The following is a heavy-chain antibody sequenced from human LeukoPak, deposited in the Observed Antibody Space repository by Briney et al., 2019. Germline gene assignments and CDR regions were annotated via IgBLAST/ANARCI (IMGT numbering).Heavy chain of an antibody. CDR2: ISYDGSNK. Sequence: GRSLRLSCAASGFTFSSYGMHWVRQAPGKGLEWVAVISYDGSNKYYADSVKGRFTISRDNSKNTLYLQMNSLRAEDTAVYYCAKDLAIFGGRGMDVWGQGTTVTVPS. CDR1: GFTFSSYG. CDR3: AKDLAIFGGRGMDV. V-gene: IGHV3-30*18. J-gene: IGHJ6*02. D-gene: IGHD3-3*01.